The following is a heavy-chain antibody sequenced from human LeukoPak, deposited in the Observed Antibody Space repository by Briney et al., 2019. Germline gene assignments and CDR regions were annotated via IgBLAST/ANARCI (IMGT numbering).Heavy chain of an antibody. J-gene: IGHJ4*02. V-gene: IGHV3-7*05. CDR1: GFTFSRFW. CDR3: ARVEAYSSYN. Sequence: PGGALRLSCTASGFTFSRFWMRWVRQGPGKGLEWVANIKEDGSETYYVDSVKGRFTISRDNAKKSLYLQVNSLRAEDTAVYYCARVEAYSSYNWGQGTLVTVSS. CDR2: IKEDGSET. D-gene: IGHD4-11*01.